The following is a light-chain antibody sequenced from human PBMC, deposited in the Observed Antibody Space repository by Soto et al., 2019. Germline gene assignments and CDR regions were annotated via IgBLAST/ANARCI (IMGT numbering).Light chain of an antibody. CDR1: SSDVGNYNY. Sequence: QSALTQPHSESGSPGQSVTISCTGTSSDVGNYNYVSWYQQYPGKAPKLMIYDVSERPSGVPDRFSGSKSDYTASLTISGLQAADEADYYCCSYAGSYVFGTGTKLTVL. J-gene: IGLJ1*01. CDR2: DVS. V-gene: IGLV2-11*01. CDR3: CSYAGSYV.